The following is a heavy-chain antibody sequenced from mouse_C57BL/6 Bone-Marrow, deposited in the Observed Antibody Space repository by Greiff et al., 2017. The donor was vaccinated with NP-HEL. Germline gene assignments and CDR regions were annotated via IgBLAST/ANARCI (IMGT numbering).Heavy chain of an antibody. CDR3: ARSLLLRSGDY. Sequence: QVQLQQSGAELVMPGASVKLSCKASGYTFTSYWMHWVKQRPGQGLEWIGEIDPSDSYTNYNQKFKGKSTLTVDKSSSTAYMQLSSLTSEDSAVYYCARSLLLRSGDYWGQGTTLTVSS. V-gene: IGHV1-69*01. J-gene: IGHJ2*01. CDR1: GYTFTSYW. CDR2: IDPSDSYT. D-gene: IGHD1-1*01.